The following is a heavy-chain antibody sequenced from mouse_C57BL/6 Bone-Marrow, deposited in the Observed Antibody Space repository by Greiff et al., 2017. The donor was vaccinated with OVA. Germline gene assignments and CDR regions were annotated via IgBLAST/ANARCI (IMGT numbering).Heavy chain of an antibody. D-gene: IGHD1-1*01. CDR2: INPGSGGT. Sequence: QVQLQQSGAELVRPGTSVKVSCKASGYAFTNYLIEWVKQRPGQGLEWIGVINPGSGGTNYNEKFKGKATLTADKSSSTAYMQLSSLTSEDSAVYFGARPVVENYAMDYWGQGTSVTVSS. CDR3: ARPVVENYAMDY. CDR1: GYAFTNYL. V-gene: IGHV1-54*01. J-gene: IGHJ4*01.